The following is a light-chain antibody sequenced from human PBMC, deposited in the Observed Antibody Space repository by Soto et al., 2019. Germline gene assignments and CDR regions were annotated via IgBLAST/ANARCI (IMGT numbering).Light chain of an antibody. CDR1: SSDVGGYNY. CDR3: SSFAGNNDFVV. CDR2: EVT. V-gene: IGLV2-8*01. J-gene: IGLJ2*01. Sequence: QSALTQPPSASGSRGQSVTISCTGTSSDVGGYNYVSWYQQHPGKAPKLMIYEVTKRPSGVPDRFSGSKSGNTASLIVSGLQAEDEADYYCSSFAGNNDFVVFGGGTQLTVL.